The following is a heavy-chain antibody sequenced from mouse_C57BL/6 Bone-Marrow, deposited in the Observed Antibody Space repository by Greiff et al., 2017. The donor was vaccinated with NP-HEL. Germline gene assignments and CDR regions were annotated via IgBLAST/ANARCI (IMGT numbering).Heavy chain of an antibody. CDR1: GYSFTDYN. CDR3: ARRITTVVEGGTLYFDY. D-gene: IGHD1-1*01. Sequence: EVQLQQSGPELVKPGASVKISCKASGYSFTDYNMNWVKQSNGKSLEWIGVINPNYGTTSYNQKFKGKATLTVDQSSSTAYMQLNSLTSEDSAVYYCARRITTVVEGGTLYFDYWGQGTTLTVSS. J-gene: IGHJ2*01. V-gene: IGHV1-39*01. CDR2: INPNYGTT.